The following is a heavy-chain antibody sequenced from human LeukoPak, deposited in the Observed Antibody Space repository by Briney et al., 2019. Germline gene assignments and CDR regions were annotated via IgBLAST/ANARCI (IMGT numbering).Heavy chain of an antibody. D-gene: IGHD3-9*01. CDR2: ISAYNGNT. CDR3: ARDSWILTGYSVDY. J-gene: IGHJ4*02. Sequence: ASVNVSCKASGYTFTSYGISWVRQAPGQALEWMGWISAYNGNTNYAQKLQGRVTMTTDTSTSTAYMELRSLRSDDTAVYYCARDSWILTGYSVDYWGQGTLVTVSS. V-gene: IGHV1-18*04. CDR1: GYTFTSYG.